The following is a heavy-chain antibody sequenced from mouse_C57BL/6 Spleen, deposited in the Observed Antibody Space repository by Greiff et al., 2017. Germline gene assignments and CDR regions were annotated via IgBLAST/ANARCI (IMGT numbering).Heavy chain of an antibody. D-gene: IGHD1-1*01. V-gene: IGHV1-18*01. CDR2: INPNNGGT. J-gene: IGHJ3*01. CDR3: AALYYYGSLAWFAY. CDR1: GYTFTDYN. Sequence: EVQLQQSGPELVKPGASVKIPCKASGYTFTDYNMDWVKQSHGKSLEWIGDINPNNGGTIYNQKFKGKATLTVDKSSSTAYMELRSLTSEDTAVYYGAALYYYGSLAWFAYWGQGTLVTVSA.